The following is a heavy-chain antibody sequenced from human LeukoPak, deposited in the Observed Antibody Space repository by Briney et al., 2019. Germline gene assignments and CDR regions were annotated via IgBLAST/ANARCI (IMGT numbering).Heavy chain of an antibody. J-gene: IGHJ4*02. V-gene: IGHV4-34*01. CDR2: INHSGST. Sequence: SETLPLTCAVYGGSFSGYYWSWIRQPPGKGLEWIGEINHSGSTNYNPSLKSRVTISVDTSKNQFSLKLSSVTAADTAVYYCARRLLRSMTNLDYWGQGTLVTVSS. D-gene: IGHD4-11*01. CDR3: ARRLLRSMTNLDY. CDR1: GGSFSGYY.